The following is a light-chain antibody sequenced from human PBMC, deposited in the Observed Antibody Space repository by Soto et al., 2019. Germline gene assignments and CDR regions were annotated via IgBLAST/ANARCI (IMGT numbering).Light chain of an antibody. J-gene: IGKJ1*01. CDR3: QQYGTSPRGT. V-gene: IGKV3-20*01. CDR2: GAS. Sequence: DIVLTQSPGTLSLSPGERATLSCRASQSVSSTFFAWYQQKPGQAPRLLMFGASNRATGIPDRFSGSGSGTDFTLTISRLEPEDFAMCYCQQYGTSPRGTFGQGTKVEVK. CDR1: QSVSSTF.